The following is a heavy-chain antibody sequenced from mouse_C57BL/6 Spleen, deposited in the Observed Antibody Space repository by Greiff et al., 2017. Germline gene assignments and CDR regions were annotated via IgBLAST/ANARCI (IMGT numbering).Heavy chain of an antibody. CDR1: GFTFSDYG. J-gene: IGHJ1*03. D-gene: IGHD1-1*01. V-gene: IGHV5-17*01. Sequence: EVKLVESGGGLVKPGGSLKLSCAASGFTFSDYGMHWVRQAPEKGLEWVAYISSGSSTIYYADPVKGRFTISSDNAKNTLFLQMTSLRSEDTAMYYCARPHYYGSSNWYFDVWGTGTTVTVSS. CDR3: ARPHYYGSSNWYFDV. CDR2: ISSGSSTI.